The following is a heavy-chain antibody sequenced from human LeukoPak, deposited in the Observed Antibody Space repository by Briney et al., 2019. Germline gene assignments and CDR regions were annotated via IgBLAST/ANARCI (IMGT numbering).Heavy chain of an antibody. J-gene: IGHJ4*02. CDR3: ARYGGKGFYFDY. CDR2: IYYSGST. V-gene: IGHV4-59*01. D-gene: IGHD4-23*01. CDR1: GGSISSYY. Sequence: SETLSLTCTVSGGSISSYYWSWIRQPPGKGLEWIGYIYYSGSTNYNPSLKSRVTISVDTSKNQFSLKLSSVTATDTAVYYCARYGGKGFYFDYWGQGTLVTVSS.